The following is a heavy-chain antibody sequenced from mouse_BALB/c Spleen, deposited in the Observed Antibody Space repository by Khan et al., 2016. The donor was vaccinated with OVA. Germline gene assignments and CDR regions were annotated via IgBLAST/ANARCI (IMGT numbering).Heavy chain of an antibody. D-gene: IGHD1-1*01. Sequence: QVQLQQSGAELAKPGASVKMSCKASGYTFTSYWMPWVKQRPGQGLEWIGNINPSTGYTESNKKLKDKATLTADKSSSTAYMQLSSLTSEDSAVYYCASYYGSSYAMDYWGQGTSVTVSS. J-gene: IGHJ4*01. CDR3: ASYYGSSYAMDY. V-gene: IGHV1-7*01. CDR2: INPSTGYT. CDR1: GYTFTSYW.